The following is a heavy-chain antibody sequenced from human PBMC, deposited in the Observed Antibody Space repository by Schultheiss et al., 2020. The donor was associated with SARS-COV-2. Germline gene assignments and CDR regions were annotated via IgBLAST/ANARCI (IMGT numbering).Heavy chain of an antibody. CDR3: AKSSGSYRDYYYGMDV. CDR1: GFTFSSYA. Sequence: GASLKISCAASGFTFSSYAMSWVRQAPGKGLEWVSAIIGSGGSTYYADSVKGRFTIYGYNSKNTLYVQMNSRITEDTAVYYCAKSSGSYRDYYYGMDVCGQGTTVTVSS. CDR2: IIGSGGST. J-gene: IGHJ6*02. V-gene: IGHV3-23*01. D-gene: IGHD1-26*01.